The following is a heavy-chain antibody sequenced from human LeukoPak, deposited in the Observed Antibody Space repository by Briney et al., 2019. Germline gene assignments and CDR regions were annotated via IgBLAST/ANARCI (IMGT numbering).Heavy chain of an antibody. Sequence: HPGGSLRLSCAASGFTFSIYWMTWVRQAPGKGLEWVANIKQDGSEKYYVDSVKGRFTISGDNAKNSLYLQMNSLRAEDTAVYYCARGLPHFDYWGLGTLVTVSS. CDR2: IKQDGSEK. J-gene: IGHJ4*02. D-gene: IGHD2-21*02. CDR1: GFTFSIYW. CDR3: ARGLPHFDY. V-gene: IGHV3-7*01.